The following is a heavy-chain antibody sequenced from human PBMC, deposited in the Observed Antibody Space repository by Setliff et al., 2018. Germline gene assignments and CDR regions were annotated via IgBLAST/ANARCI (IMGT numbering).Heavy chain of an antibody. D-gene: IGHD1-26*01. CDR2: IGHTGSI. V-gene: IGHV4-34*01. CDR1: GGSFSGYY. Sequence: SETLSLTCAVYGGSFSGYYWGWSRQPPGKGLEWVGNIGHTGSINYNPSLKSRLTISRDTSKNQFSLKLSSVTAAETAVYYCARDLGSGSYYYYYGMDVWGQGTTVTVSS. J-gene: IGHJ6*02. CDR3: ARDLGSGSYYYYYGMDV.